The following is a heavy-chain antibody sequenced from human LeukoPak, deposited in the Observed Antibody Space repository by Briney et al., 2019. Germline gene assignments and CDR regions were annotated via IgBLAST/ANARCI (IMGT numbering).Heavy chain of an antibody. CDR1: GGSISSSSYY. V-gene: IGHV4-39*01. CDR3: AMRGGYEPTHDY. CDR2: IYYSGST. D-gene: IGHD5-12*01. J-gene: IGHJ4*02. Sequence: SETLSLTCTVSGGSISSSSYYWGWIRQPPGKGLEWIGSIYYSGSTYYNPSLKSRVTISVDTSKNQFSLKLSSVTAADTAVYYCAMRGGYEPTHDYWGQGTLVTVSS.